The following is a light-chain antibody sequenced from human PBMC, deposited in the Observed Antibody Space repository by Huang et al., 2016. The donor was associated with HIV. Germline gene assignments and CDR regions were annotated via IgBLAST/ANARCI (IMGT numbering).Light chain of an antibody. CDR2: GES. CDR1: QSVSSSY. Sequence: EIVLTQSPGTLSLSPGERATLSCRASQSVSSSYLAWYQQKPGQSPRLLSYGESSRATGIPDRFSGSGSGTDFTLTISRLEPEDFAVYYCQQYGSSFLTFGGGTKVEIK. V-gene: IGKV3-20*01. J-gene: IGKJ4*01. CDR3: QQYGSSFLT.